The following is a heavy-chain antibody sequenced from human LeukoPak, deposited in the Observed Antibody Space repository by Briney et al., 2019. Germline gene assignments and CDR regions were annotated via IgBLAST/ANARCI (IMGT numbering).Heavy chain of an antibody. Sequence: GGSLRLSCAASGFTFSSYAMHWVRQAPGKGLEWVAVISYDGSNKYYADSVEGRFTISRDNSKNTLYLQMNSLRAEDTAVYYCARDRELTGIDYWGQGTLVTVSS. CDR3: ARDRELTGIDY. D-gene: IGHD7-27*01. CDR1: GFTFSSYA. CDR2: ISYDGSNK. V-gene: IGHV3-30-3*01. J-gene: IGHJ4*02.